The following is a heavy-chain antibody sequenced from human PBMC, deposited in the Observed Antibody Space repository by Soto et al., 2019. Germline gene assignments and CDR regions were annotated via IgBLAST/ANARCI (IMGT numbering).Heavy chain of an antibody. V-gene: IGHV3-23*01. J-gene: IGHJ4*02. CDR1: GFTFRSHA. D-gene: IGHD3-3*01. Sequence: EVQLLESGGGLIQPGGSLRLSCVVSGFTFRSHAMNWVRRAPGKGLEWVSVINGVGGRTYYADSVQGRFIISRDNSKNTLYLEMNSLRAEDTAVYYCAKGKASAVFRVDSLFDFWGQGTLVTVSS. CDR3: AKGKASAVFRVDSLFDF. CDR2: INGVGGRT.